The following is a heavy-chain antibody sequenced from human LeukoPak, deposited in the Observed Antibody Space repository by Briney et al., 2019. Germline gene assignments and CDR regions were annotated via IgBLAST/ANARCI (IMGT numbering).Heavy chain of an antibody. CDR3: ARDRGFGQADV. CDR1: GFTFSGYW. V-gene: IGHV3-7*01. J-gene: IGHJ6*04. Sequence: GGSLRLSCAASGFTFSGYWMCWRPQAPGKGLEWVANIKQDGCEKYYVDSVKGRFTISRDNAKNSLYLQMNSLRAEDTAVYYCARDRGFGQADVWGKGTTVTVSS. CDR2: IKQDGCEK. D-gene: IGHD3-10*01.